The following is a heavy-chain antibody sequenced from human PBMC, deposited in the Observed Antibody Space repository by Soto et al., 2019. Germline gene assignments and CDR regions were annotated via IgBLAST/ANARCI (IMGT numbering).Heavy chain of an antibody. V-gene: IGHV3-21*01. CDR1: GFTFSSYS. Sequence: GGSLRLSCAASGFTFSSYSMNWVRQAPGKGLEWVSSISSSSSYIYYADSVKGRFTISRDNAKNSLYLQMNSLRAEDTAVYYCARDRLGRGYGLDYWGQGTLVTVSS. J-gene: IGHJ4*02. CDR3: ARDRLGRGYGLDY. D-gene: IGHD3-16*01. CDR2: ISSSSSYI.